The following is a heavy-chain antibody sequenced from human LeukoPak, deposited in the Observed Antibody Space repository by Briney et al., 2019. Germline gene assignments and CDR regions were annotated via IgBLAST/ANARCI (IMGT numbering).Heavy chain of an antibody. V-gene: IGHV5-51*01. CDR2: IYPGDSDI. J-gene: IGHJ5*02. CDR1: GYSFTSYW. CDR3: ARHRAIGVRGVPWVGPNWFDP. Sequence: GESLKISCKGSGYSFTSYWIGWVRQMPGKGLEWMGIIYPGDSDIRYSPSFQDQVTISADKSIITAYLQWSSLKASDTAMYYCARHRAIGVRGVPWVGPNWFDPWGQGTLVTVSS. D-gene: IGHD3-10*01.